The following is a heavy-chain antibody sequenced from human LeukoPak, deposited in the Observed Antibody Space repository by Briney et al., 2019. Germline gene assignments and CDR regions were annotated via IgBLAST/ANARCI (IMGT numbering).Heavy chain of an antibody. V-gene: IGHV3-30*02. D-gene: IGHD3-22*01. CDR2: IRYDGSNK. CDR3: AKDAPTVNYYDSSGSPQGIFDY. J-gene: IGHJ4*02. Sequence: GGSLRLSCAASGFTFGSYGMHWVRQAPGKGLEWVAFIRYDGSNKYYADSVKGRFTISRDNSKNTLYLQMNSLRAEDTAVYYCAKDAPTVNYYDSSGSPQGIFDYWGQGTLVTVSS. CDR1: GFTFGSYG.